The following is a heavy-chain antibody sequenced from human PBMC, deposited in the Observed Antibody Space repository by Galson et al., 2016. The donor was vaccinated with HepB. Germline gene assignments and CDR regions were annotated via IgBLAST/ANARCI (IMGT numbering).Heavy chain of an antibody. CDR1: GYTFTSYG. Sequence: SVKVSCKASGYTFTSYGISWVRQAPGQGLEWMGWISAYHGNIKNAQKFQGRVTMTTDTSTSTAYMQLRSLISDDTAVYYCARDCSSDCVLSKDYWGQGTLVTVSS. D-gene: IGHD6-19*01. J-gene: IGHJ4*02. CDR3: ARDCSSDCVLSKDY. V-gene: IGHV1-18*01. CDR2: ISAYHGNI.